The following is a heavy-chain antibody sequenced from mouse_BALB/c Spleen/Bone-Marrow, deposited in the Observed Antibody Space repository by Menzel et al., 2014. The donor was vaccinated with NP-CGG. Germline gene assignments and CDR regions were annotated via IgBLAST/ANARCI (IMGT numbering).Heavy chain of an antibody. V-gene: IGHV5-6-3*01. D-gene: IGHD2-1*01. CDR1: GFTFSNYG. CDR3: VRGNYGNYVDYFDL. J-gene: IGHJ2*01. CDR2: INSNGGST. Sequence: EVNVVESGGGLVQPGGSLKLSCAASGFTFSNYGMSWVRQTPDKRLELVATINSNGGSTYYPDSVKGRFTISRDTAKNTLYLQMSSLKSEETAMYYCVRGNYGNYVDYFDLWGQGTTLTVSS.